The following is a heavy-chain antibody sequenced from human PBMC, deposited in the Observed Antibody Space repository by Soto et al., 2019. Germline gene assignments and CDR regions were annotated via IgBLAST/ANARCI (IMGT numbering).Heavy chain of an antibody. CDR3: AKGALKENYFDY. CDR2: ISYDGSNK. CDR1: GFTFSSYG. D-gene: IGHD1-26*01. V-gene: IGHV3-30*18. J-gene: IGHJ4*02. Sequence: GGSLRLSCAASGFTFSSYGMHWVRQAPGKGLEWVAVISYDGSNKYYADSVKGRFTISRDNSKNTLYLQMNSLRAEDTAVYYCAKGALKENYFDYWGQGTLVTVSS.